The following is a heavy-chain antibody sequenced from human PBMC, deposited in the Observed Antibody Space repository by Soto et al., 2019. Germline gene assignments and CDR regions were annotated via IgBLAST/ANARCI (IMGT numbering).Heavy chain of an antibody. Sequence: GGSLRLSCAASGFTFNSYGMHWVRQAPGKGLEWVVVISFDGRNTYYADSVKGRFTISRDNSKNTLYLQMTSLRDEDTAVYYCARQKDSSGYYYYYYGMDVWGQGTTVTVSS. CDR2: ISFDGRNT. CDR3: ARQKDSSGYYYYYYGMDV. D-gene: IGHD3-22*01. J-gene: IGHJ6*02. V-gene: IGHV3-30*03. CDR1: GFTFNSYG.